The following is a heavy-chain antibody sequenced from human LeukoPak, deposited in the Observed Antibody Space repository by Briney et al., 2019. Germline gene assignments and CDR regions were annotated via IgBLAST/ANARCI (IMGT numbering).Heavy chain of an antibody. Sequence: SETLSLTCTVSRGSISSSSYYWGWIRQPPGKGLEWIGSIYYSGSTYYNPSLKSRVTISVDTSKTQFSLKLSSVTAADTAVYYCARQSITMIVVVSPGAFDIWGQGTMVTVSS. CDR2: IYYSGST. J-gene: IGHJ3*02. CDR3: ARQSITMIVVVSPGAFDI. D-gene: IGHD3-22*01. V-gene: IGHV4-39*01. CDR1: RGSISSSSYY.